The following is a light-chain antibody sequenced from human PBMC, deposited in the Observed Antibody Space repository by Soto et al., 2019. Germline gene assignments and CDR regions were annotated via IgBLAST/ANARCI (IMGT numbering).Light chain of an antibody. Sequence: DIQMTQSPSTLSASVGDRVTITCRASQSISSWLAWYQQKPGKAPKLLIYKASSLESGVPSRFSGSGSGTEFTRNISSLQPDEFATYYCQQYNSYTYTFGQGTKLEIK. V-gene: IGKV1-5*03. CDR2: KAS. J-gene: IGKJ2*01. CDR1: QSISSW. CDR3: QQYNSYTYT.